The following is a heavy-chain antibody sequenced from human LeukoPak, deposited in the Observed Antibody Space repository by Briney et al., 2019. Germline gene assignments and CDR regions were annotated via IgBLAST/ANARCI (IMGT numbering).Heavy chain of an antibody. CDR2: ISPYSGNT. D-gene: IGHD5-18*01. J-gene: IGHJ4*02. CDR1: GYTFTSYG. V-gene: IGHV1-18*04. Sequence: ASVKVSCKASGYTFTSYGISWVRQAPGQGLEWMGWISPYSGNTKYAQKVQDRVTMTTDTSTSTAYMELRRLRSDDTAVYYCARVIGGYTYGYTPNDYWGQGTLVTVSS. CDR3: ARVIGGYTYGYTPNDY.